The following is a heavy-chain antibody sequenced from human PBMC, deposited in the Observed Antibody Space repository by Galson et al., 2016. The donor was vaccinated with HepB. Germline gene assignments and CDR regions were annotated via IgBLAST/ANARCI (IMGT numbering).Heavy chain of an antibody. CDR3: AHSLSTVGGFDP. J-gene: IGHJ5*02. D-gene: IGHD1-26*01. Sequence: PALVKPTQTLTLTCTFSGFSLSPSEVAVGWIRQPPGKALEWLALIYWDDDKRYNASLKSRLTVNKDTSKNQVVLKMTNMDPVDTGTYYRAHSLSTVGGFDPWGQGTLVTVSS. V-gene: IGHV2-5*02. CDR1: GFSLSPSEVA. CDR2: IYWDDDK.